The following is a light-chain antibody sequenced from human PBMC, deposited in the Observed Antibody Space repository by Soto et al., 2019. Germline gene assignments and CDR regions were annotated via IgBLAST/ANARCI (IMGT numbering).Light chain of an antibody. V-gene: IGKV1-5*03. CDR1: QSIDRC. J-gene: IGKJ2*01. CDR3: QQYKTYTYT. Sequence: DIQMTQSPSTLSASVGDRVTITCRASQSIDRCLAWYQQKPGKAPKLLIYRASSLESGVPSRFSGSGSGTGFTLTISSLQPDDFATYYCQQYKTYTYTFAQGTKLEIK. CDR2: RAS.